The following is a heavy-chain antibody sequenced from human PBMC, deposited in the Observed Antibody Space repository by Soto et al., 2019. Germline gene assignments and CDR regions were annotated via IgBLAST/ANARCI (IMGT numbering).Heavy chain of an antibody. CDR2: ISWDGGST. J-gene: IGHJ6*02. Sequence: HPGGSLRLSCAASGFTFDDYAMHWVRQAPGKGLEWVSLISWDGGSTYYADSVKGRFTISRDNSKNSLYLQMNSLRTEDTALYYCAKDIKYSSSPVTYGMDVWGQGTTVTVSS. D-gene: IGHD6-6*01. V-gene: IGHV3-43*01. CDR3: AKDIKYSSSPVTYGMDV. CDR1: GFTFDDYA.